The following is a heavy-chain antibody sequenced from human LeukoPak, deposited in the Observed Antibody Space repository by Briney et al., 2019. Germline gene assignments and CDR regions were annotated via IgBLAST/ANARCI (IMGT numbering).Heavy chain of an antibody. Sequence: PGGSLRLSCAASGFTFSSYAMSWVRQAPGKGLEWVSAISDSGGYTYYADSVKGRFTISRDNSKNTLYLQMNSLRAEGTAVYYCAIGYGSGRPGNWFDPWGQGTLVTVSS. CDR3: AIGYGSGRPGNWFDP. CDR1: GFTFSSYA. V-gene: IGHV3-23*01. D-gene: IGHD3-10*01. CDR2: ISDSGGYT. J-gene: IGHJ5*02.